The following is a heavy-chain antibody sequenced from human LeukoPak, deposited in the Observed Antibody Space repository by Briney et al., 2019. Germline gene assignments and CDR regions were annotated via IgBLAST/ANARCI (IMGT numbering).Heavy chain of an antibody. V-gene: IGHV1-69*05. CDR3: ARGENYYDSSGYYFDY. CDR1: GGTFSSYA. Sequence: SVKVSCKASGGTFSSYAISWVRQAPGQGLERMGGIIPIFGTANYAQKFQGRVTITTDESTSTAYMELSSLRSEDTAVYYCARGENYYDSSGYYFDYWGQGTLVTVSS. CDR2: IIPIFGTA. D-gene: IGHD3-22*01. J-gene: IGHJ4*02.